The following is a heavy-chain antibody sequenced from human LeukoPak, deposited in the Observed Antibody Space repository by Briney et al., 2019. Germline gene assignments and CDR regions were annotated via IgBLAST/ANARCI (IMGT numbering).Heavy chain of an antibody. D-gene: IGHD6-13*01. J-gene: IGHJ4*02. CDR1: RASISDNY. CDR2: TYTSGDT. Sequence: SETLSLTCTVSRASISDNYWSWSRQPAGKALEWIGRTYTSGDTNYNPSLKSRASVSVDTSKNQFCLSLRYVTAADTAVYYCTIGGASGSLAHWGPGTLVTVSS. V-gene: IGHV4-4*07. CDR3: TIGGASGSLAH.